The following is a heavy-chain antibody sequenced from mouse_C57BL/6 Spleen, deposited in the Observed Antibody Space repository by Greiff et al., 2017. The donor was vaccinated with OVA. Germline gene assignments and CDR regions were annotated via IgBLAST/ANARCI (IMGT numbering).Heavy chain of an antibody. J-gene: IGHJ4*01. V-gene: IGHV7-3*01. CDR1: GFTFTDYY. Sequence: EVKVEESGGGLVQPGGSLSLSCAASGFTFTDYYMSWVRQPPGKALEWLGFIRNKANGYTTEYSASVKGRFTISRDNSQSILYLQMNALRAEDSATYYCARYIRTGYAMDYWGQGTSVTVSS. CDR2: IRNKANGYTT. CDR3: ARYIRTGYAMDY.